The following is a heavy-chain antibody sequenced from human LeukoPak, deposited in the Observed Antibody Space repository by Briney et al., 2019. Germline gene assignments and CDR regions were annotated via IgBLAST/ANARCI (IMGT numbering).Heavy chain of an antibody. D-gene: IGHD2-2*01. Sequence: GASVKVSCKASGGTFSSYAISWVRQAPGQGLEWMGRIIPILGIANYAQKFQGRVTITADKSTSTAYVELSSLRSEDTAVYYCARDPPHQLLEDYNWFDPWGQGTLVTVSS. V-gene: IGHV1-69*04. CDR3: ARDPPHQLLEDYNWFDP. J-gene: IGHJ5*02. CDR2: IIPILGIA. CDR1: GGTFSSYA.